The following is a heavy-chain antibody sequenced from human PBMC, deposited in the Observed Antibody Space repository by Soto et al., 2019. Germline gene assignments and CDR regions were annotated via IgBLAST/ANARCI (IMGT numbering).Heavy chain of an antibody. J-gene: IGHJ4*02. D-gene: IGHD2-8*01. CDR2: IKAGDGDT. Sequence: QVQLVQSGAEVTKPGASVKVSCKASGYTFRNYAMLWVRQAPGQRLEWMGWIKAGDGDTAYSPKFQGRITISRDTSASIAYRELSSLRSEDTAVYYCARRDGVAQAGVLDYWGQGTPVTVSS. V-gene: IGHV1-3*01. CDR1: GYTFRNYA. CDR3: ARRDGVAQAGVLDY.